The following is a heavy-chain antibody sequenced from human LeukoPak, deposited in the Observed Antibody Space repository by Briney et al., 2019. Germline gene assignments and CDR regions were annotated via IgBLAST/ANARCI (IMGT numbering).Heavy chain of an antibody. J-gene: IGHJ4*02. D-gene: IGHD3-16*01. CDR3: ARHREQSVNPSRGLWGQSVWVVPSPPDY. CDR1: GFTFSSYW. CDR2: IKQDGSEK. V-gene: IGHV3-7*01. Sequence: GGSLRLSCEVSGFTFSSYWMNWVRQAPGKGLEWVANIKQDGSEKYYVDSVKGRFTISRDNAKNSLFLQMNSLRVEDTAMYYCARHREQSVNPSRGLWGQSVWVVPSPPDYWGQGTLVTVSS.